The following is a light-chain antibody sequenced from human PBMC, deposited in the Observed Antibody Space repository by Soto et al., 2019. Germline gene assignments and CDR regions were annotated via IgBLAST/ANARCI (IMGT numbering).Light chain of an antibody. V-gene: IGLV1-47*01. J-gene: IGLJ2*01. Sequence: QSALTQPPSASGTPGQTVTISCSGSSSNIGSAYIYWYQHLPGTAPKLLIYRNNQRPSGVPDRFSASKSGTSASLAISGLRSEGDADYYCAAWEDSWVVFGGGTKVTVL. CDR3: AAWEDSWVV. CDR2: RNN. CDR1: SSNIGSAY.